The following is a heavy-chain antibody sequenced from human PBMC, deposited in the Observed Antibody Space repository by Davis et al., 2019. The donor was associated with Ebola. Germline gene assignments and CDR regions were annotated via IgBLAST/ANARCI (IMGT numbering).Heavy chain of an antibody. CDR1: GFTFRNYW. CDR2: IKTDGSSI. V-gene: IGHV3-74*03. CDR3: TRVGYGDSWRWFDS. Sequence: GESLKISCAASGFTFRNYWMHWVRQAPGKGLVWVSRIKTDGSSITYADSVKGRFTISRDNAKNTVYLQMNSLRAEDTAVYYCTRVGYGDSWRWFDSWGQGTLVTVSS. D-gene: IGHD4-17*01. J-gene: IGHJ5*01.